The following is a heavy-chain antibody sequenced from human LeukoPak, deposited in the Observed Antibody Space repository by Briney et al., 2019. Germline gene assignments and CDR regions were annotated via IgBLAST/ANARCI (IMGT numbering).Heavy chain of an antibody. V-gene: IGHV4-34*01. J-gene: IGHJ4*02. D-gene: IGHD5-24*01. Sequence: SETLSLTCTVSGGSFSGYYWSWIRQPPGKGLEWIGEINHSGSTNYNPSLKSRVTISVDTSKNQFSLKLSSVTAADTAVYYCARVAGKRWLQLMDYWGQGTLVTVSS. CDR2: INHSGST. CDR3: ARVAGKRWLQLMDY. CDR1: GGSFSGYY.